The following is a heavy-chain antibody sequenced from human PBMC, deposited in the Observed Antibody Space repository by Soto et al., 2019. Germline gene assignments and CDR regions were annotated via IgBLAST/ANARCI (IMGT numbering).Heavy chain of an antibody. Sequence: QVQLQESGPGLVKPSQTLSLTCTVSGASIRSAGYYWTWIRQHPGKGLEWIGYIYFTGSTYYNPSLTRRRVTSVDTSKNHFFLKLNSVSAADTAVYHCARYYASGGFVDSWGQGTLVTVSS. CDR1: GASIRSAGYY. CDR2: IYFTGST. D-gene: IGHD3-10*01. J-gene: IGHJ4*02. CDR3: ARYYASGGFVDS. V-gene: IGHV4-31*03.